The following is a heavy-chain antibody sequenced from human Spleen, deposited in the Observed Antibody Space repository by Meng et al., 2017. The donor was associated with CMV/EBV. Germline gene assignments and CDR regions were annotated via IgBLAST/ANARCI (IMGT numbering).Heavy chain of an antibody. CDR3: ARGGRSTMSGD. Sequence: EVQLVESGGXLVKPGGSXRLSCAASGFTFSSYSMNWVRQAPGKGLEWVSYISSSSSYIYYADSVKGRFTISRDNAKNSLYLQMNSLRAEDTAVYYCARGGRSTMSGDWGQGTLVTVSS. CDR1: GFTFSSYS. CDR2: ISSSSSYI. V-gene: IGHV3-21*01. J-gene: IGHJ4*02. D-gene: IGHD3-10*02.